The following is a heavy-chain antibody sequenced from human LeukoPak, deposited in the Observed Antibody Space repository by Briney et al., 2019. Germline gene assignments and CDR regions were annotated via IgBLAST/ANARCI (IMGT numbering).Heavy chain of an antibody. J-gene: IGHJ4*02. CDR3: ARRQGCSSSSCPPDS. V-gene: IGHV5-51*01. CDR1: GYSFTTYW. Sequence: ESLKISCRGSGYSFTTYWIGWVRQMPGKGLEWMGIIYPGDSDTRYSPSFQGQVTMSADKSINTAYLQWSSLKAPDTAMYYCARRQGCSSSSCPPDSWGQGTLVTVSS. CDR2: IYPGDSDT. D-gene: IGHD2-15*01.